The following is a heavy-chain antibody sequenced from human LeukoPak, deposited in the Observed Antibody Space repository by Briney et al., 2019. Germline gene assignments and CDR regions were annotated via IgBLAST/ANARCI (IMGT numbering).Heavy chain of an antibody. D-gene: IGHD6-6*01. CDR3: ARRFSGYSSSNVYFQH. CDR1: GGSISSSSYY. V-gene: IGHV4-39*01. J-gene: IGHJ1*01. CDR2: IYYSGST. Sequence: SETLSLTYTVSGGSISSSSYYWGWIRQPPGKGLEWIGSIYYSGSTYYNPSLKSRVTISVDTSKNQFSLKLSSVTAADTAVYYCARRFSGYSSSNVYFQHWGQGTLVTVSS.